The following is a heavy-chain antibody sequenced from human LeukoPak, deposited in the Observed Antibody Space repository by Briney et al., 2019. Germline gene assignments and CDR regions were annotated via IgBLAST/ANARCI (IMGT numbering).Heavy chain of an antibody. Sequence: SVKVSCKASGYTFTSYGISWVRQAPGQGLEWMGGIIPIFGTANYAQKFQGRVTITTDESTSTAYMELSSLRSEDTAVYYCARAAYDSSGYYWYYFDYWGQGTLVTVSS. J-gene: IGHJ4*02. CDR3: ARAAYDSSGYYWYYFDY. CDR1: GYTFTSYG. CDR2: IIPIFGTA. V-gene: IGHV1-69*05. D-gene: IGHD3-22*01.